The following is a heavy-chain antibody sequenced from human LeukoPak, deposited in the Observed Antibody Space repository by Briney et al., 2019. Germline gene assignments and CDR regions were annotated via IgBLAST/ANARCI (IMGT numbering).Heavy chain of an antibody. CDR1: GYTFTRYY. Sequence: ASVTVSCKASGYTFTRYYMEWVRQAHGEGSEWMGIINTRGGSTIYAQRVEGRVTINRDRSTSTVYMELSSLRSEDTAVYYCARDQAGRYFDLPDYWGQGTLVTVSS. D-gene: IGHD3-9*01. CDR3: ARDQAGRYFDLPDY. CDR2: INTRGGST. J-gene: IGHJ4*02. V-gene: IGHV1-46*01.